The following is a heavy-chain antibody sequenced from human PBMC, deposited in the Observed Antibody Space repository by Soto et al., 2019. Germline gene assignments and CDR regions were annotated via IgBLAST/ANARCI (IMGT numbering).Heavy chain of an antibody. Sequence: WASVKVSCKASGYTFTSYGISWVRQAPGQGLEWMGWISAYNGNTNYAQKLQGRVTMTTDTSTSTAYMELRSLRSDDTAVYYCAIRVGYCSSTSCSNWFDPWGQGTLVTVSS. CDR2: ISAYNGNT. CDR1: GYTFTSYG. D-gene: IGHD2-2*01. J-gene: IGHJ5*02. V-gene: IGHV1-18*01. CDR3: AIRVGYCSSTSCSNWFDP.